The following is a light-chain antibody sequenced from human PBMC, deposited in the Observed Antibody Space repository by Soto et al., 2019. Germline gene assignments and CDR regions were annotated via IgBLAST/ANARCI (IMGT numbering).Light chain of an antibody. CDR3: RQYGYSPRT. Sequence: EVVLTQSPGTLSLSPGERATLSCRASQSVSSPYLAWYQQRPGQAPRLLIYGTSTRATGIPDRFSGSGSGTDFTLTINRLEPEDFAVYYCRQYGYSPRTFVQWTKVEFK. V-gene: IGKV3-20*01. J-gene: IGKJ1*01. CDR1: QSVSSPY. CDR2: GTS.